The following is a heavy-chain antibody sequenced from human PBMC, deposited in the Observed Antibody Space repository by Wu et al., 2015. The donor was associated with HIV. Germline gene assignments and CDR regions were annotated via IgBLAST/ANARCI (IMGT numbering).Heavy chain of an antibody. CDR1: GYTFTAYN. CDR2: INANSGRT. D-gene: IGHD3-9*01. CDR3: ARGDRFYDILTGYSKNWFDP. V-gene: IGHV1-2*02. J-gene: IGHJ5*02. Sequence: QVQLVQSGAETKKPGASVKVSCTASGYTFTAYNVHWVRQVPGQGLEWMGNINANSGRTKYAENFQGRVAMTRDTSVNTVYMELKTLRYDDTAVYFCARGDRFYDILTGYSKNWFDPWGQGTLVSVSS.